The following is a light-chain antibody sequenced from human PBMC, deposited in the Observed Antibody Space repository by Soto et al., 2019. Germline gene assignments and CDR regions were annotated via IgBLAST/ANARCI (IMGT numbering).Light chain of an antibody. CDR1: QSFDSKF. CDR3: KHYVSLTRT. J-gene: IGKJ1*01. CDR2: GAS. Sequence: EIVLTQSPATLSLSPGQRATLSCRASQSFDSKFLAWYQQKPGQAPRLLIYGASTRATYIPDRFSGSGSGTDFTLTISRLEPEDFAVYYCKHYVSLTRTFGQGTRVEIK. V-gene: IGKV3-20*01.